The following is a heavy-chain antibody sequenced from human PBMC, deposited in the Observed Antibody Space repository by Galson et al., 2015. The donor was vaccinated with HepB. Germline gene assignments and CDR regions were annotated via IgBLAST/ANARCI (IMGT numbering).Heavy chain of an antibody. J-gene: IGHJ3*02. CDR2: ISYDGSNE. CDR1: GFTFSSYA. CDR3: ARRGRWGDAFDI. Sequence: SLRLSCAASGFTFSSYAMHWVRQAPGKGLEWVAVISYDGSNEYYADSVKGRFTISRDNSKNTLYLQMNSLRAEDTAVYYCARRGRWGDAFDIWGQGTMVTVSS. D-gene: IGHD4-23*01. V-gene: IGHV3-30*04.